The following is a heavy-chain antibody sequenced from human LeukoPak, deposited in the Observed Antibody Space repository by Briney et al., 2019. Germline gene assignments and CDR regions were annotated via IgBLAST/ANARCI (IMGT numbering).Heavy chain of an antibody. CDR1: GFTFTNAW. D-gene: IGHD3-10*01. V-gene: IGHV3-11*04. Sequence: PGGSLRLSCATSGFTFTNAWMNWIRQIPGKGLEWVSYISSSGSTIYYADSVKGRFTISRDNAKNSLYLQMNSLRAEDTAVYYCARGDYYGSGLMDVWGKGTTVTISS. J-gene: IGHJ6*03. CDR2: ISSSGSTI. CDR3: ARGDYYGSGLMDV.